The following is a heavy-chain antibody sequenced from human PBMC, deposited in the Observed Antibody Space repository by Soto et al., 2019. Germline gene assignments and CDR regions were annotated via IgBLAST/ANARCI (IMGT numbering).Heavy chain of an antibody. CDR1: GGSISSSSYY. D-gene: IGHD3-10*01. CDR3: ARLWFQITMVRVGTHYFDY. J-gene: IGHJ4*02. Sequence: QLQLQESGPGLVKPSETLSLTCTVSGGSISSSSYYWGWILQPPGKGLEWIGSIYYSGSTYYNPSLKSRVTISVDTSKNQFSLKLSSVTAADTAVYYSARLWFQITMVRVGTHYFDYWGQGTLVTVSS. CDR2: IYYSGST. V-gene: IGHV4-39*01.